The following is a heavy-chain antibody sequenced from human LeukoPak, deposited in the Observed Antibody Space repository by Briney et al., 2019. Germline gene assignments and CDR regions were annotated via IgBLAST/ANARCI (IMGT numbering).Heavy chain of an antibody. D-gene: IGHD5-18*01. V-gene: IGHV3-30*02. J-gene: IGHJ4*01. CDR1: GFTFSGYS. CDR2: IRHDGTIK. CDR3: AKNYVDTTLDRIFYLDH. Sequence: GGSLRLSCAASGFTFSGYSMSWVRQAPGKGLEWVAFIRHDGTIKYYGDSVKGRFTISRDNAKNTLYLQMDSLRAEDTAVYYCAKNYVDTTLDRIFYLDHWGQGNLVTVSS.